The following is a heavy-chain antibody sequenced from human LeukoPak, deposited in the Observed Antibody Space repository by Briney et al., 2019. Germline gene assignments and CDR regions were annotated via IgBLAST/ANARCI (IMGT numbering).Heavy chain of an antibody. V-gene: IGHV4-61*02. D-gene: IGHD3-3*01. Sequence: TLSLTCTVSGGSISSGSYYGSWIRQPAGKGLEWIGRIYTSGSTNYNPSLKSRVTISVDTSKNQFSLKLSSVTAADTAVYYCARDRGLEGFEPWGQGTMVTVSS. J-gene: IGHJ5*01. CDR3: ARDRGLEGFEP. CDR2: IYTSGST. CDR1: GGSISSGSYY.